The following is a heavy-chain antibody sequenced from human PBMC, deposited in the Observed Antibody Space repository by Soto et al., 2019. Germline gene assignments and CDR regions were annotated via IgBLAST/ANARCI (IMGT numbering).Heavy chain of an antibody. CDR2: IKSDGSGT. V-gene: IGHV3-74*01. J-gene: IGHJ4*02. CDR1: GFPFSSYW. D-gene: IGHD5-18*01. Sequence: EVQLVESGGGLVQPGESLTLSCAASGFPFSSYWMHWVRQAPGKGLVWVSRIKSDGSGTYYADSVQDRFTISRDNARNTLDLQMNSRRAEDTAVYFCARGGGDRWDGNGYLGRHWGQGTLVTVSS. CDR3: ARGGGDRWDGNGYLGRH.